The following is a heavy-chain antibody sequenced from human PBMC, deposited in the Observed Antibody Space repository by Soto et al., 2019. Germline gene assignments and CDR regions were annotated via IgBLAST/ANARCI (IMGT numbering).Heavy chain of an antibody. CDR2: IYYSGST. CDR1: GGSISSYY. Sequence: QVQLQESGPGLVKPSETLSLTCTVSGGSISSYYWSWIRQPPGKGLEWIGYIYYSGSTNYNPSLKSRVTIAVDTSKNQRSQKLSSVTAADTAVYYCARERRYGGYCSRVDYWGQGTLVTVSS. J-gene: IGHJ4*02. V-gene: IGHV4-59*01. CDR3: ARERRYGGYCSRVDY. D-gene: IGHD2-21*01.